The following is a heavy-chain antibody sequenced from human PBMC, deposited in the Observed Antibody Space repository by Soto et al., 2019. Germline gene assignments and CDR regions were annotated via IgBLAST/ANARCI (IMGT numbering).Heavy chain of an antibody. CDR3: ARDHVPHYGMDG. V-gene: IGHV3-21*01. CDR1: GFTFSSHR. CDR2: ISSSSSYI. Sequence: VGSLRLSCAASGFTFSSHRINWVRQAPGKGLEWVSSISSSSSYIYYADSVKGRFTISRDNAKNSLYLQMNSLRAEDTAVYYCARDHVPHYGMDGWGQGTTVIVSS. J-gene: IGHJ6*02.